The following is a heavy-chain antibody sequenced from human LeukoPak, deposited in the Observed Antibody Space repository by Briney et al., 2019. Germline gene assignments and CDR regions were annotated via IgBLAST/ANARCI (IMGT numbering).Heavy chain of an antibody. V-gene: IGHV3-7*01. J-gene: IGHJ4*02. CDR2: IKQDGSEK. D-gene: IGHD6-6*01. CDR1: GFTFSSYW. CDR3: ARGGKIRSSSSVLDY. Sequence: PGGSLRLSCAASGFTFSSYWMSWVRQAPGKGLEWVANIKQDGSEKYYVDSVKGRFTISRDNAKNSLYLQMNSLRAEDTAVYYCARGGKIRSSSSVLDYWGQGTLVTVSS.